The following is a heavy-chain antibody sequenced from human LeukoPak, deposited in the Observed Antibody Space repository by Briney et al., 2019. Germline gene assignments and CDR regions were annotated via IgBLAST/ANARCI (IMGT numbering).Heavy chain of an antibody. CDR2: IYYSGST. D-gene: IGHD5-18*01. CDR1: GGSISSYY. CDR3: ARGSGYSYIHGYYYYGLDV. V-gene: IGHV4-59*12. Sequence: SETLSLTCTVSGGSISSYYWSWIRQPPGKGLEWIGYIYYSGSTDYNPSLRSRVTISGDTSKNQFSLNLTSLTAADTAVYYCARGSGYSYIHGYYYYGLDVWGQGTTVIVSS. J-gene: IGHJ6*02.